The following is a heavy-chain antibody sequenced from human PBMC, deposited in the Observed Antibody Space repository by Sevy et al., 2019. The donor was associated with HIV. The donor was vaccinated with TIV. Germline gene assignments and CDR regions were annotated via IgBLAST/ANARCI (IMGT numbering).Heavy chain of an antibody. CDR1: GYTFTSYG. CDR2: ISADNGDT. Sequence: ASVKVSCKASGYTFTSYGISWVRQAPGQGLEWMGWISADNGDTHYGQKVQGRVTMTADTSTSTVHMELRSLRSDDTAVYYCARDRIAAGMDAWAKGPRSPSPQ. J-gene: IGHJ6*01. CDR3: ARDRIAAGMDA. V-gene: IGHV1-18*01. D-gene: IGHD6-13*01.